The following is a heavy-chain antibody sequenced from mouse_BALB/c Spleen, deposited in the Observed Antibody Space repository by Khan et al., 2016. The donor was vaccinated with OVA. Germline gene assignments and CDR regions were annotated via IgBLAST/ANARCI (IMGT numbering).Heavy chain of an antibody. V-gene: IGHV1S29*02. CDR2: FYPNSGGS. J-gene: IGHJ3*01. Sequence: VQLQQSGPEVVKPGASVKISCKASGYTFTDYNMDWVKQRHGKSLEWIGYFYPNSGGSGYNQKFKTKATLTVDISSSTAYMYLRSLTSEDSAVYFCVRSGYGSFAFWGQGTLVTVSA. CDR1: GYTFTDYN. D-gene: IGHD1-2*01. CDR3: VRSGYGSFAF.